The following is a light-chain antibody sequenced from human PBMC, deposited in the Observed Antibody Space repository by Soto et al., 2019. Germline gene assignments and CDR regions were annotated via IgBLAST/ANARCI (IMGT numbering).Light chain of an antibody. Sequence: DIVMTQSPDSLAVSLGERATINCKSSQSLLYSSNNENYLAWYQQKPGQPPKLLIYWASTRESGVPDRFSGSGSGTDFTLTISSLQAEDVAVYYCQQYYTTPLTFGQGTKVEIK. CDR2: WAS. CDR3: QQYYTTPLT. CDR1: QSLLYSSNNENY. V-gene: IGKV4-1*01. J-gene: IGKJ1*01.